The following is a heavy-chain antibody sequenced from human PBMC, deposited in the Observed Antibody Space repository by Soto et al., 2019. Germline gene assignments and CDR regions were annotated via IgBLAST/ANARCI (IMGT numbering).Heavy chain of an antibody. Sequence: EVQLLESGGGLVQPGASLRLSCAASGFTFSSYAMSWVRQAPGKGLEWVSVISGSDDSTYYADSVKGRFTISSDNSKNTLDLQINSLRAEDTAVYYCAKRSSASTFDYWGQGTLVTVSS. J-gene: IGHJ4*02. CDR2: ISGSDDST. CDR3: AKRSSASTFDY. V-gene: IGHV3-23*01. D-gene: IGHD6-6*01. CDR1: GFTFSSYA.